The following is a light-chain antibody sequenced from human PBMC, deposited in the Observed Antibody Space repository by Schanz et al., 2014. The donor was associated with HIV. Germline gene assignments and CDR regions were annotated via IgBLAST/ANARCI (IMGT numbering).Light chain of an antibody. CDR1: QSISFY. CDR2: GAS. J-gene: IGKJ2*01. CDR3: QQYSSSSYT. V-gene: IGKV3-15*01. Sequence: EIVLTQSPATLSLSPGERATLSCRASQSISFYLAWYQQKPGQAPRLLIYGASTRATGIPARFSGSGSGTEFTLTISSLQSEDFAVYYCQQYSSSSYTFGHGTKLEMK.